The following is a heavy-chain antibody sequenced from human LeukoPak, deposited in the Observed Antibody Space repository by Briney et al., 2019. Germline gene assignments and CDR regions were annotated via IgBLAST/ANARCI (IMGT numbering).Heavy chain of an antibody. CDR2: IYYSGST. Sequence: KTSETLSLTCTVSGGSIRSSSYYWGWIRQPPGKGLEWIGSIYYSGSTYYNASLKSRATISVDTSKNQFSLKLNSVTAADTAVYFCARQVVAVAGTGYFDYWGQGTLVTVSS. J-gene: IGHJ4*02. CDR3: ARQVVAVAGTGYFDY. CDR1: GGSIRSSSYY. D-gene: IGHD6-19*01. V-gene: IGHV4-39*01.